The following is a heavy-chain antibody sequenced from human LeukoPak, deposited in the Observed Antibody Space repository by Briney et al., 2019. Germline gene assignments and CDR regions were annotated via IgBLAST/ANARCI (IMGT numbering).Heavy chain of an antibody. J-gene: IGHJ5*02. D-gene: IGHD2-2*01. CDR3: ARVACSSTSCYAWFDP. CDR1: GGTFSSYA. Sequence: SVKVSXKASGGTFSSYAISWVRQAPGQGLEWMGGIIPIFGTANYAQKFQGRVTITTDESTSTAYMELSSLRSEDTAVYCCARVACSSTSCYAWFDPWGQGTLVTVSS. CDR2: IIPIFGTA. V-gene: IGHV1-69*05.